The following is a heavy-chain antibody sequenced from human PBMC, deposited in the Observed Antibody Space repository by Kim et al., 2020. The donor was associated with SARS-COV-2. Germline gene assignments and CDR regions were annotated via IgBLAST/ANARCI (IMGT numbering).Heavy chain of an antibody. J-gene: IGHJ6*02. Sequence: GGSLRLSCAASGFTFSSYAMSWVRQAPGKGLEWVSAISGSGGSTYYADSVKGRFTISRDNSKNTLYLQMNSLRAEDTAVYYCAKSEKYSSGWYLEVGSHYYGMDVWGQGTTVTVSS. D-gene: IGHD6-19*01. CDR2: ISGSGGST. CDR3: AKSEKYSSGWYLEVGSHYYGMDV. V-gene: IGHV3-23*01. CDR1: GFTFSSYA.